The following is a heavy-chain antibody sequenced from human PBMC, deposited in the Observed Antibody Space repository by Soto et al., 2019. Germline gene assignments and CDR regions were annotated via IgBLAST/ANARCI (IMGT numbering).Heavy chain of an antibody. D-gene: IGHD2-15*01. CDR3: ARDLGGCSGGSCRYNWFDP. J-gene: IGHJ5*02. V-gene: IGHV1-69*06. Sequence: SVKVSCKASGGTFSIYVISGVVRSALRWLDWMGGIIPMYGTENYAQKFQDRVTITADTSTSTAYMELSSLRSEDTAVYYCARDLGGCSGGSCRYNWFDPWGQGTPVTVSS. CDR1: GGTFSIYV. CDR2: IIPMYGTE.